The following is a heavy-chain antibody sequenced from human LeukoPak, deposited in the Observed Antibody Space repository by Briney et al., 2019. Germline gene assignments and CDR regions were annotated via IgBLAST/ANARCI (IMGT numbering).Heavy chain of an antibody. V-gene: IGHV3-48*03. J-gene: IGHJ6*02. D-gene: IGHD6-13*01. CDR2: ISSSGSTI. CDR1: GFTFSSFD. CDR3: ARVGYTSYYYYGMDV. Sequence: PGGSLRLSCAASGFTFSSFDVNWVRQAPGKGLEWVSYISSSGSTIYYADSVKGRFTISRDNAKNSLYLQMGSLRAEDMAVYYCARVGYTSYYYYGMDVWGQGTTVTVSS.